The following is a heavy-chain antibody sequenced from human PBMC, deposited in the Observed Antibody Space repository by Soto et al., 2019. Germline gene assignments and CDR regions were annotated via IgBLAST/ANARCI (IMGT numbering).Heavy chain of an antibody. CDR3: ARAPSIAAPGVLNY. D-gene: IGHD6-6*01. Sequence: QVQLVQSGAEVKKPGSSVKVSCKASGGTFSSYAISWVRQAPGQGLEWMGGIIPIFGTANYTQKFQGRVTITADKPTSTADMERSSLRCKDTAVYYCARAPSIAAPGVLNYWGQGTLVTVAS. CDR1: GGTFSSYA. V-gene: IGHV1-69*06. CDR2: IIPIFGTA. J-gene: IGHJ4*02.